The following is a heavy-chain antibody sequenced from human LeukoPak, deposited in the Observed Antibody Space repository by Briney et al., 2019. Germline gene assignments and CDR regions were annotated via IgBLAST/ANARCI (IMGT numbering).Heavy chain of an antibody. CDR2: IRYDGSNK. CDR1: GFTFSSYG. V-gene: IGHV3-30*02. J-gene: IGHJ6*03. Sequence: GGSLRLSCAASGFTFSSYGIHWVRQAPGKGLEWVAFIRYDGSNKYYADSVKGRFTISRDNSKNTLYLQMNSLRAEDTAVYYCAKDDYDSSGYEDYYYMDVWGKGTTVTISS. D-gene: IGHD3-22*01. CDR3: AKDDYDSSGYEDYYYMDV.